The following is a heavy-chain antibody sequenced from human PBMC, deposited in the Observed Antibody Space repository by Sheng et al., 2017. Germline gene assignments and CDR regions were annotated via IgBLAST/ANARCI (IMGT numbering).Heavy chain of an antibody. D-gene: IGHD5-12*01. CDR1: GGSFSGYY. V-gene: IGHV4-34*01. CDR3: ARYRWAIVATTLDYNWFDP. Sequence: QVQLQQWGAGLLKPSETLSLTCAVYGGSFSGYYWSWIRQPPGKGLEWIGEINHSGSTNYNPSLKSRVTISVDTSKNQFSLKLSSVTAADTAVYYCARYRWAIVATTLDYNWFDPWGQGTLVTVSS. J-gene: IGHJ5*02. CDR2: INHSGST.